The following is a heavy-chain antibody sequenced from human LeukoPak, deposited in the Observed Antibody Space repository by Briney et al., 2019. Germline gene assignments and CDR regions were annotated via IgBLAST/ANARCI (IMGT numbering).Heavy chain of an antibody. D-gene: IGHD6-6*01. CDR1: GFTFSIYS. V-gene: IGHV3-48*01. CDR2: ISTGSSTI. J-gene: IGHJ4*02. CDR3: ARGPNSNWSGLDF. Sequence: GGSPRLSCVGSGFTFSIYSMNWVRQAPGKGLEWLSYISTGSSTIDYADSVKGRITISRDNAKNTLYLQVNNLRAEDTAVYYCARGPNSNWSGLDFWGQGTLLTVSS.